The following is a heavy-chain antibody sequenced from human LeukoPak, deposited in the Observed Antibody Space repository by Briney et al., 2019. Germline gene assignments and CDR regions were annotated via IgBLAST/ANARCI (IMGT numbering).Heavy chain of an antibody. V-gene: IGHV1-2*02. Sequence: GASVKVSCKASGYTFSGYYLHWVRQAPGQGLEWMGWINPNSGGTNSAQKFQGRVTMTRDTSIITAYMELSSLRSEDTAVYYCARGRDSSGWYIYSYYYMDVWGKGTTVTISS. CDR3: ARGRDSSGWYIYSYYYMDV. D-gene: IGHD6-19*01. CDR2: INPNSGGT. J-gene: IGHJ6*03. CDR1: GYTFSGYY.